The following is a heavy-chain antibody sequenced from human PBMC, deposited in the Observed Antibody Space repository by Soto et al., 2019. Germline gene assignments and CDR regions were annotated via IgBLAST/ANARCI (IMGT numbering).Heavy chain of an antibody. CDR3: AGGRYCQQLVMSYSYGMDV. V-gene: IGHV4-34*01. CDR1: GGSFSGYY. Sequence: PSRTLSLTCAVYGGSFSGYYWSWIRQPPGKGLEWIGEINPSGSTNYNPSLKSRVTISVDTSKNQFSLNLSSVTAADTAVYYCAGGRYCQQLVMSYSYGMDVWGKGTTVTIS. D-gene: IGHD6-13*01. CDR2: INPSGST. J-gene: IGHJ6*04.